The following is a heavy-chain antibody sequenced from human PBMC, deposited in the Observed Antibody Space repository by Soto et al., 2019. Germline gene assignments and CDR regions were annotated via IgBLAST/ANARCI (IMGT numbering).Heavy chain of an antibody. D-gene: IGHD6-13*01. CDR3: ARSYLAAIDP. V-gene: IGHV4-59*08. CDR1: GGSISSYY. Sequence: LSLTCTVSGGSISSYYWSWIRQPPGKGLEWIGYVYYSGSTNYNPSLKSRVTISVDTSKNQFSLKLSSVTSADTAVYYCARSYLAAIDPWGQGTLVTVSS. CDR2: VYYSGST. J-gene: IGHJ5*02.